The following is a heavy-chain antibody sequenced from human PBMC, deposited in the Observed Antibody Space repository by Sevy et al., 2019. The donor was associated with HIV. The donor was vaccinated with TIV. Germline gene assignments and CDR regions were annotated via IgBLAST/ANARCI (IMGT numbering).Heavy chain of an antibody. Sequence: SETLSLTCDDYGGSFSGYYWSWIRQPPGKGLEWIGEINHSGSTNYNPSLKSRVTISEDTSKNQFSLKLSSVTAADTAAYYCTRHCSSTTCSHAFDIWGQGTMVTVSS. J-gene: IGHJ3*02. CDR1: GGSFSGYY. CDR2: INHSGST. V-gene: IGHV4-34*01. D-gene: IGHD2-2*01. CDR3: TRHCSSTTCSHAFDI.